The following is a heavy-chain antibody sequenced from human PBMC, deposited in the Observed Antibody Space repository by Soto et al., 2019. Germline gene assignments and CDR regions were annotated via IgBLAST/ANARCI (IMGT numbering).Heavy chain of an antibody. V-gene: IGHV4-31*02. D-gene: IGHD6-19*01. Sequence: QVQLQESGPGLVKPSPTLSLTCSVSGASTVSHYHWTWIRQPPGKGLEWMGYIFNSGTTFYNPSLTSRLSISIDTSGNHCSLERRSGTAADTAVYYCALALGPTKGLDYWGQGTLFTVSS. CDR1: GASTVSHYH. CDR2: IFNSGTT. J-gene: IGHJ4*02. CDR3: ALALGPTKGLDY.